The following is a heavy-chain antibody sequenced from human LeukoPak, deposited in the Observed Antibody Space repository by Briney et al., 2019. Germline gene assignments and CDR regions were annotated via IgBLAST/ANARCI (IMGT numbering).Heavy chain of an antibody. CDR1: GFTFSSYW. V-gene: IGHV3-7*01. D-gene: IGHD3/OR15-3a*01. CDR3: AAGPPGLDW. J-gene: IGHJ4*02. Sequence: PGRSLRLSCAASGFTFSSYWMSWVRQAPCKGPNMVANIKQEGSEKYYVDSVKGRFTISRDNAKNSLYLQMNSLRAEDTAVYYCAAGPPGLDWWGQGTLVTVSS. CDR2: IKQEGSEK.